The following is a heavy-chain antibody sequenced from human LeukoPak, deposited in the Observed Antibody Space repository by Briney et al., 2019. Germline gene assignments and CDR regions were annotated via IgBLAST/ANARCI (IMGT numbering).Heavy chain of an antibody. D-gene: IGHD4-17*01. V-gene: IGHV5-51*03. CDR1: GYTFTNYW. CDR2: MYPGDSDT. CDR3: ARTPNYGDYLGFDY. J-gene: IGHJ4*02. Sequence: GESLKISCKGSGYTFTNYWIGWVRQMPGKGLEWMGMMYPGDSDTRYSPSFQGQVTISADKSISTAYLQWSSLKASDTAMYYCARTPNYGDYLGFDYWGQGTLVTVSS.